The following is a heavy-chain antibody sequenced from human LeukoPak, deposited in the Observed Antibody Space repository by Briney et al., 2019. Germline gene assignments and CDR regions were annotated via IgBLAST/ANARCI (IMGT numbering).Heavy chain of an antibody. D-gene: IGHD2-15*01. J-gene: IGHJ5*02. Sequence: SETLSLTCTVSGGSISSYYWSWIRQPPGKGLEWIGYIYYSGSTNYNPSLKSRVTISVDTSKNQFSLKLSSVTAADTAVYYCARRQVGLRRDLWFDPWGQETLVTVSS. CDR2: IYYSGST. V-gene: IGHV4-59*12. CDR1: GGSISSYY. CDR3: ARRQVGLRRDLWFDP.